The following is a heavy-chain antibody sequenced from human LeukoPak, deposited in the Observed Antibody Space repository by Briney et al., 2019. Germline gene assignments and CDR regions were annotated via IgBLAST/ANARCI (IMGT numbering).Heavy chain of an antibody. CDR1: GFTFSNYG. D-gene: IGHD1-26*01. J-gene: IGHJ6*04. V-gene: IGHV3-23*01. CDR3: AREGDGRRGYYGMDV. Sequence: GGSLRLSCAASGFTFSNYGMSWVRQAPGKGLEWVSAISGSGGSKYYADPVNGRFNLSRDNSKNTLYLQMNSLSAEGTAVYYCAREGDGRRGYYGMDVWGERTTVTVSS. CDR2: ISGSGGSK.